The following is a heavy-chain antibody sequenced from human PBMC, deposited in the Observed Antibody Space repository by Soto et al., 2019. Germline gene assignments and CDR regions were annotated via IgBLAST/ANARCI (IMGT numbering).Heavy chain of an antibody. CDR3: AKDKHCSGGSCYYYYGMDV. D-gene: IGHD2-15*01. J-gene: IGHJ6*02. Sequence: GGSXRLSCAASGFTFSSYAMSWVRQAPGKGLEWVSAISGSGGSTYYADSVKGRFTISRDNSKNTLYLQMNSLRAEDTAVYYCAKDKHCSGGSCYYYYGMDVWGQGTTVTVSS. V-gene: IGHV3-23*01. CDR1: GFTFSSYA. CDR2: ISGSGGST.